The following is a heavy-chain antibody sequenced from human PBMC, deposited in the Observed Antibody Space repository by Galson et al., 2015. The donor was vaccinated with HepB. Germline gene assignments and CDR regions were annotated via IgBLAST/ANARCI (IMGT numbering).Heavy chain of an antibody. V-gene: IGHV3-30*18. Sequence: SLRLSCAASGFTFSSYGMHWVRQAPGKGLEWVAVISYDGSNKYYADSVKDRFTISRDNSKNTLYLQMNSLRAEDTAVYYCAKVSYYYDSSGYYGGNYFDYWGQGALVTVSS. J-gene: IGHJ4*02. CDR2: ISYDGSNK. CDR1: GFTFSSYG. CDR3: AKVSYYYDSSGYYGGNYFDY. D-gene: IGHD3-22*01.